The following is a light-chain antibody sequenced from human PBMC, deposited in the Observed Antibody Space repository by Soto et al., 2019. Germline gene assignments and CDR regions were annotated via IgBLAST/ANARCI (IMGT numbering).Light chain of an antibody. CDR1: QSVSSNY. CDR2: GAS. CDR3: QQFDRSLPSWT. J-gene: IGKJ1*01. Sequence: ETVLTQSPGTLSLSPGERATLSCRASQSVSSNYLAWYQHIPGQAPRLLIYGASTRATGIPDRFSGSGSGPDFTLTISRLEPADFAVYYCQQFDRSLPSWTFGQGTKVE. V-gene: IGKV3-20*01.